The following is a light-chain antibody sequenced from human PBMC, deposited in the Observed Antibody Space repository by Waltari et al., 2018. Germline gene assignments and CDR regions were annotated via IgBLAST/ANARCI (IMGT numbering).Light chain of an antibody. V-gene: IGKV3-11*01. CDR1: QSVFTY. CDR3: HQRHSWPIT. CDR2: DAS. J-gene: IGKJ5*01. Sequence: EIVLTQSPATLSLSPGARATLSCRASQSVFTYLAWYQHKPGQAPRHLIYDASNRATGIPARFSGSGSGTDFTLTSSSLEPEDFAVYYCHQRHSWPITFGQGTRLEIK.